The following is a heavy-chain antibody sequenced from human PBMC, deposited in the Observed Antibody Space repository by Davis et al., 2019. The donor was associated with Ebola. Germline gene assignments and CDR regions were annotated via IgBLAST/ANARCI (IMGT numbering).Heavy chain of an antibody. CDR2: IYSGGST. D-gene: IGHD6-19*01. V-gene: IGHV3-53*05. CDR1: GFTVSSNY. CDR3: ARDRGSGWFHFDY. Sequence: GGSLRLSCAASGFTVSSNYMSWVRQAPGKGLEWVSVIYSGGSTYYADSVKGRFTISRDNSKNTLYLQMNSLRAEDTAVYYCARDRGSGWFHFDYWGQGTLVTVSS. J-gene: IGHJ4*02.